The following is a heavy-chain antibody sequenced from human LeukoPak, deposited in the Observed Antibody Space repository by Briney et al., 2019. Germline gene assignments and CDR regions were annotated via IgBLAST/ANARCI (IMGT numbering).Heavy chain of an antibody. V-gene: IGHV4-34*01. D-gene: IGHD3-10*01. J-gene: IGHJ4*02. CDR2: INHSGST. Sequence: PSETLSLTCAVYGGSFSGYYWSWIRQPPGKGLEWIGEINHSGSTNYNPSLKSRVTISVDTSKNQFSLKLSSVTAADTAVYYCARVMARRLQHGSAYWGQGTLVTVSS. CDR3: ARVMARRLQHGSAY. CDR1: GGSFSGYY.